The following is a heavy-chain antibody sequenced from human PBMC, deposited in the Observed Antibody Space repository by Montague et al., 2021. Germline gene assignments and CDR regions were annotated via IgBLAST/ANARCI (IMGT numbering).Heavy chain of an antibody. V-gene: IGHV3-74*01. D-gene: IGHD6-13*01. J-gene: IGHJ3*02. Sequence: SLRLSCAASGFSFSSYWMRWVRQAPGKGLLRVSRITLDGSSTTFADSVKGRFTTSRDNAKATLYLQMNSLRVEDTAVYYCARNLASAAPGAFDIWGQGTMVTVSS. CDR2: ITLDGSST. CDR1: GFSFSSYW. CDR3: ARNLASAAPGAFDI.